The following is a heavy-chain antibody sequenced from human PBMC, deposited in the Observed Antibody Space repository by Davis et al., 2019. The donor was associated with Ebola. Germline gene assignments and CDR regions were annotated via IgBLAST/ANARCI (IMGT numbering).Heavy chain of an antibody. CDR3: ATQTPRGVNDYGDYDFDY. D-gene: IGHD4-17*01. J-gene: IGHJ4*02. CDR2: IYPGDSDT. V-gene: IGHV5-51*01. Sequence: GESLKISCQGSGYSFTSYWIGWVRQMPGKGLEWMGIIYPGDSDTRYSPSFQGPVTISADKSISTAYLQWSSLKASDTAMYYCATQTPRGVNDYGDYDFDYWGQGTLVTVSS. CDR1: GYSFTSYW.